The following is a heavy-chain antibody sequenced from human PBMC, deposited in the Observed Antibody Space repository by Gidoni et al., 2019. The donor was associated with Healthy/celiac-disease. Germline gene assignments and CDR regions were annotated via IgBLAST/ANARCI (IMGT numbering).Heavy chain of an antibody. J-gene: IGHJ4*02. D-gene: IGHD4-17*01. CDR2: IRGSGGST. V-gene: IGHV3-23*01. CDR3: ARTKRENYGDYHALLDY. CDR1: GFTFSSYA. Sequence: EVQLLESGGGLVQPGGSLRLSCAASGFTFSSYAISWVRQAPGKGLEWGSAIRGSGGSTYYGDSVKSRFTISRDNYKNTLYLQMNSLRAEDTAVYYCARTKRENYGDYHALLDYWGQGTLVTVSS.